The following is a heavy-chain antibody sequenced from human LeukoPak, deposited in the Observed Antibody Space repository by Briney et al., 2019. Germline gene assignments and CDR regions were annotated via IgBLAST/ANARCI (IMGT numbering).Heavy chain of an antibody. D-gene: IGHD5-12*01. V-gene: IGHV3-11*04. CDR2: ISYSGSTI. CDR3: ARDRTHIVATYNFDY. CDR1: GFTFSDYY. Sequence: PGGSLRLSCAASGFTFSDYYMSWIRQAPGKGLEWISYISYSGSTIFYADSVKGRFTISRDNAKNSLYLQMNSLRAEDTAVYYCARDRTHIVATYNFDYWGQGTLVTVSS. J-gene: IGHJ4*02.